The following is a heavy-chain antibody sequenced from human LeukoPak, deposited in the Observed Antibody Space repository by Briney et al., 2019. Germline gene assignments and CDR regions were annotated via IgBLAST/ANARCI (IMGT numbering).Heavy chain of an antibody. V-gene: IGHV4-31*02. J-gene: IGHJ1*01. CDR2: FHPSGTT. Sequence: SQTLSLICSVSGDSVINDNSIWSWIRQHPEKGLEWIGHFHPSGTTYYNPSLRSRLTISIDTSNNHFSLEMTPMTAADTAVYYCTKGADDYKTGYWGQGTLVTVSS. D-gene: IGHD5-24*01. CDR1: GDSVINDNSI. CDR3: TKGADDYKTGY.